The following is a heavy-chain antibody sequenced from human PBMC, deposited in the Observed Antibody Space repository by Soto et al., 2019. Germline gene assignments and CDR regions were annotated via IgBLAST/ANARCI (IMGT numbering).Heavy chain of an antibody. D-gene: IGHD2-8*01. CDR2: IILSLGTP. CDR3: GRSCTNTKCRGGYYLDL. V-gene: IGHV1-69*01. J-gene: IGHJ5*02. Sequence: QVLLVQSGAEMQQPGSSVSVSCKASGDSFTNYAFTWVRQAPGQGPEWLGGIILSLGTPHYSQRFQGRLTITGDESSSTVYRELGSLRLYDTAVYYCGRSCTNTKCRGGYYLDLWGQGPLLTVSS. CDR1: GDSFTNYA.